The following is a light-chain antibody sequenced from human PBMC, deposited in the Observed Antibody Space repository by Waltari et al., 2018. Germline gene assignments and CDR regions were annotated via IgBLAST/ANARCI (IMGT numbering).Light chain of an antibody. CDR2: DAS. J-gene: IGKJ1*01. CDR3: QQRSNWPWT. CDR1: LSGSSY. V-gene: IGKV3-11*01. Sequence: EIVLTQSPATLSLSPGERATLSCRASLSGSSYLAWYQQQPGQTPRLLIYDASHRATGIPARFSGSGPRTGFTLTISSREPEDFAVYYCQQRSNWPWTFGQGTKVEIK.